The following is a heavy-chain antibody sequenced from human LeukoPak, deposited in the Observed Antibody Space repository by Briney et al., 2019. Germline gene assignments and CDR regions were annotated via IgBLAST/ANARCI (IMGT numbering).Heavy chain of an antibody. CDR2: IFHSGST. V-gene: IGHV4-30-2*01. D-gene: IGHD4-17*01. J-gene: IGHJ4*02. Sequence: PSETLSLTCAVSGGSISSGGYSWSWIRQPPGKGLEWIGYIFHSGSTYYNPSLKSRVTISVDRSKNQFSLKLSSVTAADTAVYYCASGSTVTRGGYFDYWGQGTLVTVPS. CDR3: ASGSTVTRGGYFDY. CDR1: GGSISSGGYS.